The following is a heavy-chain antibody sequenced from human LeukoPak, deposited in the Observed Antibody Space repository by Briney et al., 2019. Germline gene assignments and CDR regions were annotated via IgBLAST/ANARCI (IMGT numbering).Heavy chain of an antibody. CDR3: AKTPIVRGVILDY. D-gene: IGHD3-10*01. CDR1: GFTFSSYG. CDR2: IRYDGSNK. V-gene: IGHV3-30*02. Sequence: GGSLRLSCAASGFTFSSYGMHWVRQAPGKGLEWVAFIRYDGSNKYYADSVKGRFTISRDNSKNTLYLQMNSLRAEDTAVYYCAKTPIVRGVILDYWGQGTLVTVSS. J-gene: IGHJ4*02.